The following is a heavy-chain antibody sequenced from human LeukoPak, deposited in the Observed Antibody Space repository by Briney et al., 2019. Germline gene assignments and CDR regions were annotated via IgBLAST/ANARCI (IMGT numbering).Heavy chain of an antibody. CDR2: ISYDGSNK. V-gene: IGHV3-30*18. D-gene: IGHD3-10*01. CDR3: AKDPSGTLRAGGDY. CDR1: GFTFSSYG. J-gene: IGHJ4*02. Sequence: GGALRLSCAACGFTFSSYGMHWVRQAPGKGLEWVAVISYDGSNKYYADSVKGRFTISRDNSKNTLYLQMNSLRAEDTAVYYCAKDPSGTLRAGGDYWGQGTLVTVSS.